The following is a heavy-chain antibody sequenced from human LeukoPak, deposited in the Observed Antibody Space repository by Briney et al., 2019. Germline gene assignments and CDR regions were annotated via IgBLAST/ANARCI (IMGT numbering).Heavy chain of an antibody. CDR1: GFTFRDYA. CDR3: TRALSGWTGYSDF. V-gene: IGHV3-49*03. CDR2: IRSEEYGGTP. D-gene: IGHD6-19*01. J-gene: IGHJ4*02. Sequence: GGSLTLSCRGSGFTFRDYAVTWLRQAPGKGLQWVGFIRSEEYGGTPDYATSVKGRFTMSRENSQSIAYLQMNSLRTEDTAVYYCTRALSGWTGYSDFWGQGTLVTVSP.